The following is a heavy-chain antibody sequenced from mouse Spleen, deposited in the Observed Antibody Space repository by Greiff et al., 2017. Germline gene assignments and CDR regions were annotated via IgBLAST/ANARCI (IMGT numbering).Heavy chain of an antibody. CDR3: ARSGYYDVSYYYAMDY. CDR2: INPNNGGT. V-gene: IGHV1-26*01. Sequence: EVQLQQSGPELVKPGASVKISCKASGYTFTDYYMNWVKQSHGKSLEWIGDINPNNGGTSYNQKFKGKATLTVDKSSSTAYMELRSLTSEDSAVYYCARSGYYDVSYYYAMDYWGQGTSVTVSS. D-gene: IGHD2-4*01. CDR1: GYTFTDYY. J-gene: IGHJ4*01.